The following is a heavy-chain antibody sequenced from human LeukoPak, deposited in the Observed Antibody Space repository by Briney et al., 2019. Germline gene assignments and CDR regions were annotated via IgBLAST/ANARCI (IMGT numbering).Heavy chain of an antibody. CDR1: GFTFSSYA. D-gene: IGHD6-19*01. CDR2: ISYDGSNK. V-gene: IGHV3-30*04. Sequence: GGSLRLSCAASGFTFSSYAMHWVRQAPGKGLEWVAVISYDGSNKYYADSVKGRFTISRDNSKNTLYLQMNSLRAEDTAVYYCARLRAGPNCFDPWGQGTLVNVSS. CDR3: ARLRAGPNCFDP. J-gene: IGHJ5*02.